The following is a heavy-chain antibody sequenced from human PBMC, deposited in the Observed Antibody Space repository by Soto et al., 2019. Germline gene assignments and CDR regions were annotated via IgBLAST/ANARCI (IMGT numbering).Heavy chain of an antibody. CDR2: INPNSGGT. Sequence: ASVKVSCKASGYTFTGYYMHWVRQAPGQGLEWMGWINPNSGGTNYAQKFQGRVTMTRDTSISTAYMELSRLRSDDTAVYYCAVLNYDFWSGFLVPGNMDVWGQGTKVTVSS. J-gene: IGHJ6*02. D-gene: IGHD3-3*01. CDR1: GYTFTGYY. V-gene: IGHV1-2*02. CDR3: AVLNYDFWSGFLVPGNMDV.